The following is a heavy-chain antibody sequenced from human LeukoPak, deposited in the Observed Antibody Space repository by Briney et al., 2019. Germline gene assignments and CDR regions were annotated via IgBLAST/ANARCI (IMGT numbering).Heavy chain of an antibody. CDR3: ARDRDVVVPAAIFDY. V-gene: IGHV3-7*03. D-gene: IGHD2-2*02. J-gene: IGHJ4*02. Sequence: GGSLRLSCAASAFTFSSYWMSWVRQAPGKGLEWVANIKQDGSEKYYVDSVKGRFTISRDNAKNPLYLQMNSLRAEDTAVYYCARDRDVVVPAAIFDYWGQGTLVTVSS. CDR1: AFTFSSYW. CDR2: IKQDGSEK.